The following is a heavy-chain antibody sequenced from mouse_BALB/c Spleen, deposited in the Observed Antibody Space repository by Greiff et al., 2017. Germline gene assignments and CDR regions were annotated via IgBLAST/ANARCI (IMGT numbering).Heavy chain of an antibody. D-gene: IGHD4-1*02. V-gene: IGHV5-17*02. Sequence: DVKLVESGGGLVQPGGSRKLSCAASGFTFSSFGMHWVRQAPEKGLEWVAYISSGSSTIYYADTVKGRFTISRDNPKNTLFLQMTSLRSEDTAMYYCARSYNCPFDYWGQGTTLTVSS. CDR1: GFTFSSFG. CDR2: ISSGSSTI. J-gene: IGHJ2*01. CDR3: ARSYNCPFDY.